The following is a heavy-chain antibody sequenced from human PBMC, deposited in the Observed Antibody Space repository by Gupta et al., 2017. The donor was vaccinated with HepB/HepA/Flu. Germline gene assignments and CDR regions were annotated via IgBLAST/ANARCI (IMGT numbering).Heavy chain of an antibody. CDR1: GGAFNGYY. D-gene: IGHD1-1*01. V-gene: IGHV4-34*02. CDR3: ARAGRIGSVWKSPSDY. Sequence: QVQLQQWGAGLLKTSETLSLTCAVYGGAFNGYYRTWIRQSPGKGLEWNGEVDHLGNINYTPALKSRVTLSVDGSRSQFSLTLTSVTAADAAVYYCARAGRIGSVWKSPSDYWGQGTLVTVSS. J-gene: IGHJ4*02. CDR2: VDHLGNI.